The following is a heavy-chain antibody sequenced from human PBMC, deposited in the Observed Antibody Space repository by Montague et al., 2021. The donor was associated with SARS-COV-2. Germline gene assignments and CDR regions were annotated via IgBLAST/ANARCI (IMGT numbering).Heavy chain of an antibody. Sequence: CAISGDSVSSNIATWNWIRQSPSRGLEWLGRTYYGSKWYNDYAESVKSRTTIDPDTSKHQFSLHLNSVTPEDTAVYYCARIPVGSKYYFDFWGQGTLVTVSS. CDR3: ARIPVGSKYYFDF. D-gene: IGHD2-2*01. CDR2: TYYGSKWYN. CDR1: GDSVSSNIAT. J-gene: IGHJ4*02. V-gene: IGHV6-1*01.